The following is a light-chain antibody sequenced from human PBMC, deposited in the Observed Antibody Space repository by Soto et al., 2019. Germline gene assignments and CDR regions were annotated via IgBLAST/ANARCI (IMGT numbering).Light chain of an antibody. CDR3: QTWGTGVQV. V-gene: IGLV4-69*01. J-gene: IGLJ3*02. Sequence: QLVLTQSPSASASLGASVKLTCTLNSGHTTYAIAWHQQQPEKGPRYLMKVNGDGRHNKGDGIPDRLSGSSSGAERYLTISSLLSEDEGDYYCQTWGTGVQVFGGGTKLTVL. CDR2: VNGDGRH. CDR1: SGHTTYA.